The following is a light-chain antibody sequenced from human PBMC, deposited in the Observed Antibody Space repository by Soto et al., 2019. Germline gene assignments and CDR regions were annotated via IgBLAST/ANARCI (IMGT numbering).Light chain of an antibody. V-gene: IGLV3-21*04. CDR2: YDS. Sequence: SYELTQPPSVSVAPGKTARITCGGNNIGSKSVHWYQQKPGQAPVLVIYYDSDRPSGIPERFSGSNSGNTATLTISRVEAGDEADYYCPVWDSRSDHYVFGTGTKLTVL. J-gene: IGLJ1*01. CDR3: PVWDSRSDHYV. CDR1: NIGSKS.